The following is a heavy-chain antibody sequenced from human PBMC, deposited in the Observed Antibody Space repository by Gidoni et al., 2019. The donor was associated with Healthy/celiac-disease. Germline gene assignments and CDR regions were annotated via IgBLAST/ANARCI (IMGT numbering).Heavy chain of an antibody. V-gene: IGHV4-59*01. D-gene: IGHD2-2*01. CDR3: ARTRSSPYYGMDV. CDR1: GGSISSYY. Sequence: QVQLQESGPGLVKPSETLSLTCTVPGGSISSYYWSWIRQPPGKGLEWIGYIYYSGSTNYNPSLKTRVTISVDTSKNQFSLQLSSVTAADTAVYYCARTRSSPYYGMDVWGQGTTVTVSS. J-gene: IGHJ6*02. CDR2: IYYSGST.